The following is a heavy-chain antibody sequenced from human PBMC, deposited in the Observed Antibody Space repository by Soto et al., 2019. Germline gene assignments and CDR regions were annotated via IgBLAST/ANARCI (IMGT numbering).Heavy chain of an antibody. Sequence: PSETLSLTCAIYGGSFSGYYWSWIRQPPGKGLEWIGEINHSGSTNYNPSLKSRVTISIDTSKNQFSLKLSSVTAADTAVYYCAILRAAARPFDYWGQGTLVTVSS. CDR3: AILRAAARPFDY. CDR2: INHSGST. CDR1: GGSFSGYY. V-gene: IGHV4-34*01. D-gene: IGHD6-6*01. J-gene: IGHJ4*02.